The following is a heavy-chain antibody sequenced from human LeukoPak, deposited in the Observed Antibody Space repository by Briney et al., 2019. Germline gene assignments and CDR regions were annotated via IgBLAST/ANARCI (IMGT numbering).Heavy chain of an antibody. CDR3: AKERLVTYYFDY. J-gene: IGHJ4*02. CDR2: ISYDGSNK. CDR1: GFTFSTYG. Sequence: GGSLRLSCAASGFTFSTYGMHWVRQAPGKGLEWVAVISYDGSNKYYADSVKGRFTISRDNSKNTLYLQMNGLRAEDTAVYYCAKERLVTYYFDYWGQGTLVTVSS. D-gene: IGHD3-9*01. V-gene: IGHV3-30*18.